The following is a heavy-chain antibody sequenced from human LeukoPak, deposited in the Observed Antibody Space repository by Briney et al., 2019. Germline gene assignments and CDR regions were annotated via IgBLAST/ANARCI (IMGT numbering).Heavy chain of an antibody. D-gene: IGHD5-18*01. Sequence: ASVKVSCKASGYTFTSYGISWVRQAPGQGLEWMGWISAYNGNTNYEQKLQGRVTITTDTSTSTYYMELRSLRSDDTAVYYCERQSSPHVDTAMVWVTYWGQGTLVTVSS. V-gene: IGHV1-18*04. CDR3: ERQSSPHVDTAMVWVTY. CDR2: ISAYNGNT. J-gene: IGHJ4*02. CDR1: GYTFTSYG.